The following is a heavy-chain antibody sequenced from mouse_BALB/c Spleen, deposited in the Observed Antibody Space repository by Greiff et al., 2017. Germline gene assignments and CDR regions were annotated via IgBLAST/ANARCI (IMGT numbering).Heavy chain of an antibody. D-gene: IGHD2-14*01. CDR2: INPYNGAT. J-gene: IGHJ4*01. V-gene: IGHV1-31*01. CDR3: ARSDRYEDFYYAMDY. CDR1: GYSFTGYY. Sequence: VQLQQSGPELVKPGASVKISCKASGYSFTGYYMHWVKQSHVKSLEWIGRINPYNGATSYNQNFKDKASLTVDKSSSTAYMELHSLTSEDSAVYYCARSDRYEDFYYAMDYWGQGTSVTVSS.